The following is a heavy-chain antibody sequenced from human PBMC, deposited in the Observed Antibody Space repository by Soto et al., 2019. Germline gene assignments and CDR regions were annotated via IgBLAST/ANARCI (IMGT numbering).Heavy chain of an antibody. V-gene: IGHV1-3*01. CDR1: GYTFTSYA. J-gene: IGHJ4*02. D-gene: IGHD6-19*01. CDR2: INAGNGNT. CDR3: ARADAQWLAFDY. Sequence: GASVKVSCKASGYTFTSYAMHWVRQAPGQRLEWMGWINAGNGNTKYSQKFQGRVTITRDTSASTAYVELSSLRSEDTAVYYCARADAQWLAFDYWGQGTLVTVSS.